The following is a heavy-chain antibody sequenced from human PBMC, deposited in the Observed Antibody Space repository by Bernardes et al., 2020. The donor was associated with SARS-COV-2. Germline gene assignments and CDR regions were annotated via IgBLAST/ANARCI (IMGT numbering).Heavy chain of an antibody. CDR2: LYDSGNT. V-gene: IGHV4-59*01. Sequence: ETLSLTCSVSGVSISSYYWGWVRQPPGKGLEWIGFLYDSGNTNYNPSLKNRVTISGDTSKNQFSLKLRSVTAADTAVYYCARVPNAFDPWGQGTLVTVSS. J-gene: IGHJ5*02. CDR1: GVSISSYY. CDR3: ARVPNAFDP.